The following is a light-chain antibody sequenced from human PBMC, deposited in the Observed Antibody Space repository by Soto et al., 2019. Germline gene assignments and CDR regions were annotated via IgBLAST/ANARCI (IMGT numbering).Light chain of an antibody. J-gene: IGLJ1*01. CDR1: SSDVGDYNY. V-gene: IGLV2-14*01. CDR2: DVS. Sequence: QSVLTQPASVSGSPGQSITISCTGTSSDVGDYNYVSWYQQHPGKAPKLMIYDVSNRPSGVSNRSSGSKSGNTASLTISGLQAEDEADYYCSSYTSSSTFYVFGTGTKVTVL. CDR3: SSYTSSSTFYV.